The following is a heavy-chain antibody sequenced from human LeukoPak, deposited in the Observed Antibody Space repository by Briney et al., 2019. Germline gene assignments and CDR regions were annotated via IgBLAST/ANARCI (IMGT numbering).Heavy chain of an antibody. Sequence: SETLSLTCTVSGGSLSSVGHYWGWIRQPPGKGLAWIGRIYYSGSTYYNPSHQSRVPISIDTSKNQFSLKLRFVPAADTAVYYCARVRCSGGSCPYYYYYYYMDVWGKGTTVTVSS. CDR1: GGSLSSVGHY. V-gene: IGHV4-39*07. CDR2: IYYSGST. D-gene: IGHD2-15*01. CDR3: ARVRCSGGSCPYYYYYYYMDV. J-gene: IGHJ6*03.